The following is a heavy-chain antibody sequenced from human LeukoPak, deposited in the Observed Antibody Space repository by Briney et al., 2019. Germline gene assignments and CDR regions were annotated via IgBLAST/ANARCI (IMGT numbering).Heavy chain of an antibody. D-gene: IGHD1-1*01. Sequence: GGSLRLSCAGSGFTFSSNPLSWVRQAPGKGLELVSAINPSGGNTYYADSVRGRFTISRDNSKNTLYLQMNTMRAEDTAVYYCATTKQARRYFDYWGQGTLVTVSS. V-gene: IGHV3-23*01. CDR3: ATTKQARRYFDY. J-gene: IGHJ4*02. CDR1: GFTFSSNP. CDR2: INPSGGNT.